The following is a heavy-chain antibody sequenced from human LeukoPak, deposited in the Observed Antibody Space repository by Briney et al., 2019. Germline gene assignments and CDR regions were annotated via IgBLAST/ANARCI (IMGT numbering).Heavy chain of an antibody. Sequence: GASVKVSFTSSGFLFTNYLLHWVRQAPGQGLEWVGRIAPSVDTTNYAQKFRDRVTMTRDTSTSTVYMELRSLRSEDTALYYCVREESGGYFDYWGQGTLVSVSS. D-gene: IGHD4-23*01. CDR2: IAPSVDTT. CDR3: VREESGGYFDY. J-gene: IGHJ4*02. V-gene: IGHV1-46*01. CDR1: GFLFTNYL.